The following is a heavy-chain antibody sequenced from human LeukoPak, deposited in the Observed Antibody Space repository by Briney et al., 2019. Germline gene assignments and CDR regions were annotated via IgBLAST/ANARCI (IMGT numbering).Heavy chain of an antibody. Sequence: PSETLSLTCSVSGGSLTSLYWSWVRPPPGKGLEYVGYVHHTGVTNYNPSLRGRVTVSMDAPKNQFYLKLNSVTAADTAVYYCVRSATIAVFRYGMDVWGQGTTVTVSS. CDR1: GGSLTSLY. V-gene: IGHV4-59*11. CDR2: VHHTGVT. D-gene: IGHD6-19*01. J-gene: IGHJ6*02. CDR3: VRSATIAVFRYGMDV.